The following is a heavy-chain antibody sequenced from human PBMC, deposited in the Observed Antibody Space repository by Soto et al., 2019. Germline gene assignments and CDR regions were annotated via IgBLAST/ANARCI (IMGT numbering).Heavy chain of an antibody. CDR3: ARGPQRRYYYGMDV. V-gene: IGHV3-21*01. D-gene: IGHD6-25*01. Sequence: PVGSLRLSCAASGFTFSSYSMSWVRQAPGKGLEWVSSISSSSSYIYYADSVKGRFTISRDNAKNSLYLQMNSLRAEDTAVYYCARGPQRRYYYGMDVWGQGTTVTVSS. CDR2: ISSSSSYI. J-gene: IGHJ6*02. CDR1: GFTFSSYS.